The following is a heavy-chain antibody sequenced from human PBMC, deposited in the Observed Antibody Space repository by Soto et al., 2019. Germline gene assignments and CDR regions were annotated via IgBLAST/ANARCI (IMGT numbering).Heavy chain of an antibody. CDR1: GGSFSGYF. V-gene: IGHV4-34*01. Sequence: PSETLSLTCDVYGGSFSGYFWNWIRQSPGKGLEWIGKVNHSGRNNYNPSLKSRVTISLDMSKKQISLKLTSVTAADTAVYYCARGGSSDWQVAFDFWGQGTMVTV. CDR3: ARGGSSDWQVAFDF. CDR2: VNHSGRN. J-gene: IGHJ3*01. D-gene: IGHD6-19*01.